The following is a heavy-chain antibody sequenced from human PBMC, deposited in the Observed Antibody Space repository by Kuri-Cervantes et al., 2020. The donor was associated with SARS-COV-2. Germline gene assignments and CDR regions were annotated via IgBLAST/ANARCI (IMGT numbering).Heavy chain of an antibody. V-gene: IGHV3-64D*06. Sequence: GGSLRLSCSDSGFTFSTHAMHWVRQAPGKGLEYVSGLNDNGNKIHYADSVKGRFTISRDNSKSTVYLQMSSLGAEDTGLYYCVKDLIGYCDFDYWGQGTLVTVSS. D-gene: IGHD5-12*01. CDR1: GFTFSTHA. CDR2: LNDNGNKI. CDR3: VKDLIGYCDFDY. J-gene: IGHJ4*02.